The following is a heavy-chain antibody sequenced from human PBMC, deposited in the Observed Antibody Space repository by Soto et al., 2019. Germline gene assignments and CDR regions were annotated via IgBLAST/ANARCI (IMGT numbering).Heavy chain of an antibody. J-gene: IGHJ4*02. V-gene: IGHV3-48*03. CDR1: VFPFISYE. CDR3: ARGISPLDY. D-gene: IGHD3-3*02. CDR2: IGDGGRTI. Sequence: GWSLRLSCASSVFPFISYEMKWVRLAPGKGLEWLAYIGDGGRTIHYADSVRGRFTISTDNAKNSVYLQMTSLKAEDSAVYYCARGISPLDYWGQGTVVTVSS.